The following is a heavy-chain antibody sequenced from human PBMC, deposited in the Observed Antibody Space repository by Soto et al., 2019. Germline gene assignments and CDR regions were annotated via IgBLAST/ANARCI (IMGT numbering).Heavy chain of an antibody. Sequence: SETLSLTCAVYGGSFSGYYWSWIRQPPGKGLEWIGEINHSGRTNYNPSLKSRVTISVDTSKNQFSLKLSSVTAADTAVYYCAMWFGEDYYGMDVWGQGTTVTVSS. CDR3: AMWFGEDYYGMDV. CDR1: GGSFSGYY. CDR2: INHSGRT. D-gene: IGHD3-10*01. J-gene: IGHJ6*02. V-gene: IGHV4-34*01.